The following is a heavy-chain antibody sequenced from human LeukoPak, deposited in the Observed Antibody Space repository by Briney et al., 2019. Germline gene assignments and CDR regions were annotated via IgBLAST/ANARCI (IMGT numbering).Heavy chain of an antibody. Sequence: PGGSVRLSCAASGFTVSSNCMSWVRQAPGKGLEWVSVIYSGGSTYYADSVKGRFTISRDNSKNTLYLQMNSLRAEDTAVYYCAAPGRYCSGGSCSTVKYFQHWGQGTLVTVSS. J-gene: IGHJ1*01. CDR2: IYSGGST. CDR3: AAPGRYCSGGSCSTVKYFQH. D-gene: IGHD2-15*01. V-gene: IGHV3-66*01. CDR1: GFTVSSNC.